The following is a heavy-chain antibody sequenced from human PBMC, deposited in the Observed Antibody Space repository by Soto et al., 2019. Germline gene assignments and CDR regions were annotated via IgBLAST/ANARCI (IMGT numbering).Heavy chain of an antibody. CDR3: ARASTIFGVVTPYGMDV. Sequence: GASVKVSCKASGYTFTGYYMHWVRQAPGQGLEWMGWINPNSGGTNYAQKFQGWVTMTRDTSISTAYMELSRLRSDDTAVCYCARASTIFGVVTPYGMDVWGQGTTVTVSS. D-gene: IGHD3-3*01. CDR1: GYTFTGYY. V-gene: IGHV1-2*04. J-gene: IGHJ6*02. CDR2: INPNSGGT.